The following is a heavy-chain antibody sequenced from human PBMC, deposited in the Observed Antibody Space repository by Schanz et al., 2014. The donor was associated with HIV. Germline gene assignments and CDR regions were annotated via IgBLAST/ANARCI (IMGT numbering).Heavy chain of an antibody. CDR2: ISGGSSTT. Sequence: EVQLVESGGGLVQPGGSLRLSCVASGFTFSTYSMNWVRQTPGKGLEWVSYISGGSSTTYYADSVKGRFTIARDNAKTSLYLQMNSLRAEDTAVYYCALSRPSGYGGSWYFDLWGRGTLVAVSS. J-gene: IGHJ2*01. CDR1: GFTFSTYS. D-gene: IGHD2-15*01. V-gene: IGHV3-48*01. CDR3: ALSRPSGYGGSWYFDL.